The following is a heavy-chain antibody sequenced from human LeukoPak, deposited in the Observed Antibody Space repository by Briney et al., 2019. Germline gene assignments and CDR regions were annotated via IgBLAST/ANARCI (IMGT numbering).Heavy chain of an antibody. CDR2: ISNTDETR. CDR1: GFNFRSYD. J-gene: IGHJ4*02. D-gene: IGHD6-19*01. CDR3: AREIVSAVAANFDY. Sequence: PGGTLRLSCAASGFNFRSYDMNCVRDAPGKGLEWGSDISNTDETRTYADSVKGRFTISRANAKTTLHLEMNSLRAQDTAVYYCAREIVSAVAANFDYWGQGTLVTVSS. V-gene: IGHV3-48*03.